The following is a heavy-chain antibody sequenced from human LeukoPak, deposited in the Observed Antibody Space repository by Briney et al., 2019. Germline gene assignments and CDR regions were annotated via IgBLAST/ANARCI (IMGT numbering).Heavy chain of an antibody. J-gene: IGHJ4*02. V-gene: IGHV4-34*01. CDR2: IYYSGSS. CDR3: ARHNDYGSRIDY. D-gene: IGHD3-10*01. CDR1: GGSFSGYY. Sequence: SETLSLTCAVYGGSFSGYYWSWIRQPPGKGLEWIGSIYYSGSSYYNPSLKSRVTISVDTSKNQFSLKLSSVTAADTAVYYCARHNDYGSRIDYWGQGTLVTVSS.